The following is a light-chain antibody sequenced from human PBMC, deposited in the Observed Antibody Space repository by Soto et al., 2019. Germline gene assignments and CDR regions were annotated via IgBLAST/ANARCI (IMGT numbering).Light chain of an antibody. CDR2: LNSDGSH. CDR1: SGHSSYA. V-gene: IGLV4-69*01. J-gene: IGLJ2*01. Sequence: QPVLTQSPSASASLGASVKLTCPLSSGHSSYAIAWHQQQPEKGPRYLMKLNSDGSHSKGDGIPDRFSGSSSGAERYLTISSLQSEDEADYYCQTWGTGIHVVFGGGTQLTVL. CDR3: QTWGTGIHVV.